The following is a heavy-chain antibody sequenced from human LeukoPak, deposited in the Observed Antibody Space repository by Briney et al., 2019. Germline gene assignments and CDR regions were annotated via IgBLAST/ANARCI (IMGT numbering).Heavy chain of an antibody. D-gene: IGHD6-13*01. J-gene: IGHJ4*02. CDR2: VKSKTDGGTI. V-gene: IGHV3-15*01. CDR3: TTYPYSRRDFCY. CDR1: GFTFSNAW. Sequence: GGSLRLSCAASGFTFSNAWMSWVRQAPGKGLEWDGRVKSKTDGGTIDYAAPVKGRFTISRDDSKNTLYLQMSSLKTEDAAVYYCTTYPYSRRDFCYWGQGTLVTVSS.